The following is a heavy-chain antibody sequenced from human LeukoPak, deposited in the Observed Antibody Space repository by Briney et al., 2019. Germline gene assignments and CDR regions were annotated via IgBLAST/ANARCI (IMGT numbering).Heavy chain of an antibody. CDR1: GGSFSGYY. J-gene: IGHJ6*03. CDR3: ARRSGNYYYYYMDV. D-gene: IGHD3-3*01. Sequence: SETLSLTCAVCGGSFSGYYWSWIRQPPGKGLEWIGEINHSGSTNYNPSLKSRVTISVDTSKNQFSPKLSSVTAADTAVYYCARRSGNYYYYYMDVWGKGTTVTVSS. CDR2: INHSGST. V-gene: IGHV4-34*01.